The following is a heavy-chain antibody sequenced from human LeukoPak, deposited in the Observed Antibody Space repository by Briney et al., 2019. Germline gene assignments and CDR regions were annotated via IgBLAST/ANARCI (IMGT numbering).Heavy chain of an antibody. D-gene: IGHD6-6*01. CDR2: ISSSSSYI. J-gene: IGHJ3*02. CDR3: ARAPPNEYSSSFLMGEDAFDI. V-gene: IGHV3-21*01. Sequence: GGSLRLSCAASGFTFSSYSMNWVRQAPGKGLEWVSSISSSSSYIYYADSVKGRFTISRDNAKNSLYLQMNSLRAEDTAVYYCARAPPNEYSSSFLMGEDAFDIWGQGTVVTVSS. CDR1: GFTFSSYS.